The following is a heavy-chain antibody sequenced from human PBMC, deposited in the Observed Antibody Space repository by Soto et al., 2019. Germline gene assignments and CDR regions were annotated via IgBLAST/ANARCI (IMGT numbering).Heavy chain of an antibody. Sequence: GGSLRLSCAASGFPFSTYAMSWVRQAPGKGLEWVSTIGGPSTTSYADSVKGRFTISRDNSKNTLFLQMNSLRAEDTAVYLCERVKYDIPGRFASPGQGSLDTVSS. D-gene: IGHD3-9*01. V-gene: IGHV3-23*01. CDR1: GFPFSTYA. CDR2: IGGPSTT. J-gene: IGHJ5*01. CDR3: ERVKYDIPGRFAS.